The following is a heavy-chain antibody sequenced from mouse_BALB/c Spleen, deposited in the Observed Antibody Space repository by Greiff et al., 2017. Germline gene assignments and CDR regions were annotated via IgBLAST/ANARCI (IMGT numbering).Heavy chain of an antibody. V-gene: IGHV3-2*02. Sequence: EVQLVESGPGLVKPSQSLSLTCTVTGYSITSDYAWNWIRQFPGNKLEWMGYISYSGSTSYNPSLKSRISITRDTSKNQFFLQLNSVTTEDTATYYCARELGGYFDYWGQGTTLTVSS. D-gene: IGHD4-1*01. J-gene: IGHJ2*01. CDR2: ISYSGST. CDR3: ARELGGYFDY. CDR1: GYSITSDYA.